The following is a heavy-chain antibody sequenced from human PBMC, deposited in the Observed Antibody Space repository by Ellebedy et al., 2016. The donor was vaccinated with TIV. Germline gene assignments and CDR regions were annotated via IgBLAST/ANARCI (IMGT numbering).Heavy chain of an antibody. J-gene: IGHJ3*02. CDR3: ARNDAFDI. V-gene: IGHV1-69*04. CDR1: GGTFSSYA. Sequence: AASVKVSCKASGGTFSSYAISWVRQAPGQGLEWMGRIIPILGIANYAQKFQGRDTITADKSTSTAYMELSSLRSDDTAVYYCARNDAFDIWGQGTMVTVSS. CDR2: IIPILGIA.